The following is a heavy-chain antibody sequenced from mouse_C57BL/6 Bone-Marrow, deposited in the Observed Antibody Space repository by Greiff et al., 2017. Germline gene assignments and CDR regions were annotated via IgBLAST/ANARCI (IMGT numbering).Heavy chain of an antibody. CDR2: ISDGGSYT. Sequence: EVMLVESGGGLVKPGGSLKLSCAASGFTFSSYAMSWVRQTPEQRLEWVATISDGGSYTYYPDNVKGRFTISRDNAKNNLYLQMSRLKSEDTAMYYCARVNLGFCCDSFDYWGKGTTLTVSS. V-gene: IGHV5-4*03. D-gene: IGHD3-3*01. CDR3: ARVNLGFCCDSFDY. J-gene: IGHJ2*01. CDR1: GFTFSSYA.